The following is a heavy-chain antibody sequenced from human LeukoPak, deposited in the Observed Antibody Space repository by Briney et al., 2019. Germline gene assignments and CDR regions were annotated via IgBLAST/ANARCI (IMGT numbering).Heavy chain of an antibody. D-gene: IGHD6-13*01. J-gene: IGHJ4*02. V-gene: IGHV4-61*02. CDR1: GGSISSSYYY. CDR3: ARGLYLTTRGGAAAGFLDY. Sequence: SETLSLTCTASGGSISSSYYYWSWIRQPAGKGLEWIGRIYTSGSTNYNPSLKSRVTISLDTSKNQFSLKLSSVTAADTAVYYCARGLYLTTRGGAAAGFLDYWGQGNLVTVSS. CDR2: IYTSGST.